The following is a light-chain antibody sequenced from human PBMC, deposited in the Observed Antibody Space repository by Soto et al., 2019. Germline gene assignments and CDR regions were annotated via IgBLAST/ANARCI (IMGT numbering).Light chain of an antibody. CDR2: ENN. CDR1: SSNIGNNY. V-gene: IGLV1-51*02. J-gene: IGLJ3*02. CDR3: GAWDTSLSARV. Sequence: QSVLTQPPSVSAAPGQKVTISCSGSSSNIGNNYVSWYQQLPGTAPKLLIYENNQRLSGIPDRFSGSKSGTSATLGITGLQTGDEADYYCGAWDTSLSARVFGGGTKVTVL.